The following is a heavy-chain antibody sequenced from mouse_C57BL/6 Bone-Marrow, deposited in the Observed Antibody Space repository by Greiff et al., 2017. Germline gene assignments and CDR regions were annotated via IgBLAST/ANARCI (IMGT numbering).Heavy chain of an antibody. CDR3: ARSHYYGSGSDY. CDR2: ILSGSGST. D-gene: IGHD1-1*01. V-gene: IGHV1-9*01. Sequence: QVQLQQSGAELMKPGASVKLSCKATGYTFTGYWLEWVKQRPGHGLEWIGEILSGSGSTNNNEKFKGKATFTADTSSNTAYMQLISLTTKDSATYYCARSHYYGSGSDYWGQGTTLTVSS. CDR1: GYTFTGYW. J-gene: IGHJ2*01.